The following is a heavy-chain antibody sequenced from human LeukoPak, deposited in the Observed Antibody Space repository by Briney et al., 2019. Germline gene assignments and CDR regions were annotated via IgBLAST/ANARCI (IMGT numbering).Heavy chain of an antibody. V-gene: IGHV1-69*13. CDR3: ARSRWGCSGGSCYGYYFDY. D-gene: IGHD2-15*01. CDR1: GATFSSYA. J-gene: IGHJ4*02. CDR2: IIPIYGTA. Sequence: SVKLSCKASGATFSSYAISWVRQPPGPGLEWMGVIIPIYGTANYTQKFQGRVTITADESTSTAYMELSSLRSEDTAVYYCARSRWGCSGGSCYGYYFDYWGQGTLVTVSS.